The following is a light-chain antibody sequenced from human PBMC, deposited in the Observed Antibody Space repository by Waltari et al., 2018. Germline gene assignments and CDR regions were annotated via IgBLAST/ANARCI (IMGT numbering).Light chain of an antibody. CDR3: QHVNGYPLT. J-gene: IGKJ4*01. CDR2: AAS. CDR1: QGITTY. V-gene: IGKV1-9*01. Sequence: DIQLTQPPSFLSASVGDRVTMTCRASQGITTYLVWYQQRPGKGPKVLFYAASTVQSGVPSRLSGSGSGTEFTPARTGLQLEECATEYCQHVNGYPLTCRGGTKVGIK.